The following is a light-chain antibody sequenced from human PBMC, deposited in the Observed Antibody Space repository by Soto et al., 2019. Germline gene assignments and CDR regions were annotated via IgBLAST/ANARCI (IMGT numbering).Light chain of an antibody. J-gene: IGKJ1*01. V-gene: IGKV3-20*01. Sequence: EIVLTQSACTLSWSAGERATLSWRASQSVSSSFLAWYQQKVGQAPRLLIYGASSRATGIPDRFSGSGYGTDFNLTISSLEPDDFAVYFCQQYSSSPQTFGQGTKVDIK. CDR1: QSVSSSF. CDR2: GAS. CDR3: QQYSSSPQT.